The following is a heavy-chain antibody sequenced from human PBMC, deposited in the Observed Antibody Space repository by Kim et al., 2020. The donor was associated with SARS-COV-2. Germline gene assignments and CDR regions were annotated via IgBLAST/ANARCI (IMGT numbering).Heavy chain of an antibody. J-gene: IGHJ6*02. CDR1: GFTFSGSA. D-gene: IGHD2-15*01. V-gene: IGHV3-73*01. CDR2: IRSKANSYAT. CDR3: TTVVAATSTKLYGMDV. Sequence: GGSLRLSCAASGFTFSGSAMHWVRQASGKGLEWVGRIRSKANSYATAYAASVKGRFTISRDDSKNTAYLQMNSLKTEDTAVYYCTTVVAATSTKLYGMDVWGQGTTVTVSS.